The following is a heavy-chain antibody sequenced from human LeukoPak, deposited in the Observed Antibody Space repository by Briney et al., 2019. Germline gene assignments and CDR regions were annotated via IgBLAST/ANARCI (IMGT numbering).Heavy chain of an antibody. CDR2: INNDATRT. J-gene: IGHJ6*02. V-gene: IGHV3-74*01. CDR1: GFTYSSHW. CDR3: ASDGAYALAV. Sequence: GGSLRLSCAASGFTYSSHWIHWVRQAPGKGLVWVSHINNDATRTTYADSVRGRFTISRDNAKNTVSLQMNSLRAEDTAVYYCASDGAYALAVWGQGTTVTVSS.